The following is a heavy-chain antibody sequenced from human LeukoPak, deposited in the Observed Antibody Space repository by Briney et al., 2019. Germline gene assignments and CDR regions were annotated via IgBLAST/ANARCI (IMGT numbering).Heavy chain of an antibody. J-gene: IGHJ6*02. CDR1: GFTFSSYE. D-gene: IGHD2-15*01. Sequence: PGGFLRLSCAASGFTFSSYEMNWVRQAPGKGLEWVSYISSSGSTIYYADSVKGRFTISRDNAKNSLYLQMNSLRAEDTAVYYCARDSVGYYGMDVWGQGTTVTVSS. V-gene: IGHV3-48*03. CDR3: ARDSVGYYGMDV. CDR2: ISSSGSTI.